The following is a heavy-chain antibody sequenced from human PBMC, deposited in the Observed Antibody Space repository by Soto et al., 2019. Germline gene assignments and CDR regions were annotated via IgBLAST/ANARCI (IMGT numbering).Heavy chain of an antibody. J-gene: IGHJ3*02. CDR2: INAGNGNT. CDR3: ALVVPAAIARFSGAFDI. D-gene: IGHD2-2*01. V-gene: IGHV1-3*01. Sequence: ASVKVSCKASGYTFTSYAMHWVRQAPGQRLEWMGWINAGNGNTKYSQKFQGRVTITRDTSASTAYMELSSLRSEDTAVYYCALVVPAAIARFSGAFDIWGQGTMVTVSS. CDR1: GYTFTSYA.